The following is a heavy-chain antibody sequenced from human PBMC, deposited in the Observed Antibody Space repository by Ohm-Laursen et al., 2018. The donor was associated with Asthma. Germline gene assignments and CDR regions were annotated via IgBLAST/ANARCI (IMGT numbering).Heavy chain of an antibody. CDR3: AKFGHDSSGYDY. CDR1: GFTFSTFA. D-gene: IGHD3-22*01. Sequence: SLRLSCAASGFTFSTFAMHWVRQAPGKGLEWVSIITSDGGWTSYADSVRGRFTISRDNSKNTLYLQMNSLRAEDTAVYYCAKFGHDSSGYDYWGQGTLVTVSS. J-gene: IGHJ4*02. V-gene: IGHV3-30-3*02. CDR2: ITSDGGWT.